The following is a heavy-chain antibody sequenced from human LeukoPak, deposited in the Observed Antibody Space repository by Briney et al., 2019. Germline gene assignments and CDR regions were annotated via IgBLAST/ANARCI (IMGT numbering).Heavy chain of an antibody. CDR1: GFTFSSYS. D-gene: IGHD4-17*01. CDR3: AREIRLYGPFDY. V-gene: IGHV3-21*01. Sequence: GGSLRLSCAASGFTFSSYSMNWVRQAPGKGLEWVSSISSSSSYIYYADSVKGRFTISRDNAKNSLYLQMNSLRAEDTAVYYCAREIRLYGPFDYWGQGTLVTVSS. J-gene: IGHJ4*02. CDR2: ISSSSSYI.